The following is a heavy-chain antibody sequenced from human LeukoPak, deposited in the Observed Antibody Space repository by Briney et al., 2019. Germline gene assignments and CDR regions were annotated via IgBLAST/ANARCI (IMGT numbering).Heavy chain of an antibody. D-gene: IGHD3-22*01. Sequence: SETLSLTCTVSGGSISSYYWSWIRQPPGEGLEWVGNIYNSGSTNYNPSLKRGVTISVDTSKNQFSLKLSSVTAADAAVYYCTRGSIAYDYMALWGKGTTVTLSS. J-gene: IGHJ6*03. V-gene: IGHV4-59*01. CDR2: IYNSGST. CDR1: GGSISSYY. CDR3: TRGSIAYDYMAL.